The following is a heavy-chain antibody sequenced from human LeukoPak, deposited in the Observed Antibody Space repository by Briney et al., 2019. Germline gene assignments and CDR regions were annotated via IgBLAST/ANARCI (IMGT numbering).Heavy chain of an antibody. CDR1: GGSISTYY. CDR3: ARGFYGGTLDY. CDR2: IDYSGST. V-gene: IGHV4-59*12. D-gene: IGHD4-23*01. J-gene: IGHJ4*02. Sequence: SETLSLTCTVSGGSISTYYWSWIRQPPGKGLEWIGYIDYSGSTNYNPSLKSRVTISVDTSKNQFSLKLSSVTAADTAVYYCARGFYGGTLDYWGQGTLVTVSS.